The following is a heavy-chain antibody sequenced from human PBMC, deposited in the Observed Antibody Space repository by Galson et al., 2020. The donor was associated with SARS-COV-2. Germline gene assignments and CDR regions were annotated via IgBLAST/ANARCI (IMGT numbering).Heavy chain of an antibody. CDR2: INPNSGGT. Sequence: ASVKVSCKASGYTFIDDYMHWVRQAPGQGLEWMGWINPNSGGTNYAQKFQGRVTMTRDTSISTAYMELSSLRSDDTALYYCARDGYYLNVFDIWGQGTMGTVSS. J-gene: IGHJ3*02. CDR1: GYTFIDDY. D-gene: IGHD1-26*01. V-gene: IGHV1-2*02. CDR3: ARDGYYLNVFDI.